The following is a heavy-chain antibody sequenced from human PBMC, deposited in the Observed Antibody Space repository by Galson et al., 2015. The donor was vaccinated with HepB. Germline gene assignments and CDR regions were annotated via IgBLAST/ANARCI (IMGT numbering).Heavy chain of an antibody. CDR3: ARIVDQGGKGAYFDL. CDR2: ISYDGSNE. CDR1: GFSFSTYG. J-gene: IGHJ2*01. Sequence: SLRLSCAASGFSFSTYGMNWVRQAPDKGLEWVATISYDGSNEHYADSVKGRFTISRDNSKNTLYLQMNSLRPEDTALYYCARIVDQGGKGAYFDLWGRGTLVTVTS. D-gene: IGHD4-23*01. V-gene: IGHV3-30*03.